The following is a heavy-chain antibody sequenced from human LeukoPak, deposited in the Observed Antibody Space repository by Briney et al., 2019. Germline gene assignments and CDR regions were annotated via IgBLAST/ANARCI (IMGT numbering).Heavy chain of an antibody. J-gene: IGHJ4*02. CDR1: GYTFTSYG. CDR3: ATQYYYDSSGSVFIDY. CDR2: ISAYNGNT. D-gene: IGHD3-22*01. V-gene: IGHV1-18*01. Sequence: ASVKVSCKASGYTFTSYGISWVRQAPGQGLEWMGWISAYNGNTIYAQKFQGRVTMTEDTSTDTAYMELSSLRSEDTAVYYCATQYYYDSSGSVFIDYWGQGTLVTVSS.